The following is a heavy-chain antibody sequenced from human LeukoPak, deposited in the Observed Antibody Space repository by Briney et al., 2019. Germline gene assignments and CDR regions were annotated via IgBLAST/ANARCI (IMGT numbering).Heavy chain of an antibody. V-gene: IGHV3-48*02. CDR3: ARQSVNGIPNWFDP. Sequence: PGGSLRLSCAASGFTVSNYNMNWVRQAPGKGLEWVSFISESGSSIYYADSVKGRFTISRDNAKNSLYLQMNSLRDEDTAVYYCARQSVNGIPNWFDPWGQGTLVTVSS. J-gene: IGHJ5*02. D-gene: IGHD1-14*01. CDR2: ISESGSSI. CDR1: GFTVSNYN.